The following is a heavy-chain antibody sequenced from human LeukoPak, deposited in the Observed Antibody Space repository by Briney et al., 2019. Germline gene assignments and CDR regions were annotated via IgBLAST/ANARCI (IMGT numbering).Heavy chain of an antibody. CDR2: INHSGST. CDR3: ARGRDTYYFDY. J-gene: IGHJ4*02. Sequence: SETLSLTCTVSGGSISSYYWSWIRQPPGKGLEWIGEINHSGSTNYNPSLKSRVTISVDTSKNQFSLKLSSVTAADTAVYYCARGRDTYYFDYWGQGTLVTVSS. V-gene: IGHV4-34*01. D-gene: IGHD5-18*01. CDR1: GGSISSYY.